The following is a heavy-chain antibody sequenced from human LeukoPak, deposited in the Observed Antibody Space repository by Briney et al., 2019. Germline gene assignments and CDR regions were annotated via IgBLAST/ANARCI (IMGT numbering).Heavy chain of an antibody. CDR1: GFTFSNFG. V-gene: IGHV3-30*02. CDR3: ARDSEPATLWELERVWFDP. CDR2: IRYDGSNK. D-gene: IGHD1-1*01. J-gene: IGHJ5*02. Sequence: TGGSLRLSCAASGFTFSNFGMHWVRQAPGKGLEWVAFIRYDGSNKYYADSVKGRFTISRDNSKNTLYLQMNSLRAEDTAVYYCARDSEPATLWELERVWFDPWGQGTLVTVSS.